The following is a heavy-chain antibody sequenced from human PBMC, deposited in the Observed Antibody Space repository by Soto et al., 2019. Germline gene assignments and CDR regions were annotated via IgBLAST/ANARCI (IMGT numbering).Heavy chain of an antibody. D-gene: IGHD2-2*01. V-gene: IGHV4-4*07. J-gene: IGHJ5*02. CDR2: IYTSGST. CDR1: GGSISSYY. CDR3: AREDIVVGWNWFDP. Sequence: KPSETLSLTCTVSGGSISSYYWSWIRQPAGKGLEWIGRIYTSGSTNYNPSLKSRVTMPVDTSKNQFSLKLSSVTAADTAVYYCAREDIVVGWNWFDPWGQGTLVTVSS.